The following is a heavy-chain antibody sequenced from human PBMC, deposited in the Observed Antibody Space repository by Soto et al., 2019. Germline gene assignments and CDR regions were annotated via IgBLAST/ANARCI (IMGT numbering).Heavy chain of an antibody. J-gene: IGHJ6*04. V-gene: IGHV4-39*01. Sequence: KASETLSLTCTVSGGSISSSSYYWGWIRQPPGKGLEWIGSIYYSGSTYYNPSLKSRVTISVDTSKNQFSLKLSSVTAADTAVYYCARHSVLRFFGAWMDVWGKGTTVTVSS. CDR2: IYYSGST. D-gene: IGHD3-3*01. CDR3: ARHSVLRFFGAWMDV. CDR1: GGSISSSSYY.